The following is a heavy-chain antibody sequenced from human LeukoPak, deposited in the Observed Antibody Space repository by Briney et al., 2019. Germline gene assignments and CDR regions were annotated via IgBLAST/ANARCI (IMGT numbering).Heavy chain of an antibody. D-gene: IGHD2-2*03. CDR1: GGSFSGYY. CDR2: INHSGST. Sequence: SETLSLTCAVYGGSFSGYYWSWIRQPPGKGLEWIGEINHSGSTNYNPSLRSRVTISVDTSKNQFSLKLSSVTAADTAVYYCARVGYCSSTSCYSPWGQGTLVTVSS. V-gene: IGHV4-34*01. J-gene: IGHJ5*02. CDR3: ARVGYCSSTSCYSP.